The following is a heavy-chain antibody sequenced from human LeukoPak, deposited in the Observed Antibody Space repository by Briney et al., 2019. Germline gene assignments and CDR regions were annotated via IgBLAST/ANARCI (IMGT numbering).Heavy chain of an antibody. CDR3: ARLFGDYDDTIRSSYWHGHLDY. Sequence: ASVKVSCKTSGYTFTSYGISWVRQAPGQGLEWMGWISGYNGNTNYAQKVQGRVTMTTDTSTSTAYMELRSLRSEDTAVYFCARLFGDYDDTIRSSYWHGHLDYWGQGALVLVSS. CDR2: ISGYNGNT. V-gene: IGHV1-18*01. D-gene: IGHD3-16*01. J-gene: IGHJ4*02. CDR1: GYTFTSYG.